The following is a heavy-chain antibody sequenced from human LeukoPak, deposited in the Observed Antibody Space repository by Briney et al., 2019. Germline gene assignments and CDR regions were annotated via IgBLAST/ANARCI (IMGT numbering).Heavy chain of an antibody. CDR3: AKDAADFWSGYYFY. CDR1: RFLFASYG. J-gene: IGHJ4*02. D-gene: IGHD3-3*01. Sequence: GGSLRLSCAASRFLFASYGMHWVRQAPGKGLEWVAFIRYDGSDKYYADSVRGRFTISRDNSKNTLYLQTNSLRAEDTAVYYCAKDAADFWSGYYFYWGQGTLVTVSS. V-gene: IGHV3-30*02. CDR2: IRYDGSDK.